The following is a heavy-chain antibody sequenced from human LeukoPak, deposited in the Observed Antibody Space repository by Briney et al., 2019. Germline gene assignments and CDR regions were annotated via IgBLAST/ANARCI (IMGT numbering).Heavy chain of an antibody. CDR2: ISRGGTSI. V-gene: IGHV3-11*04. J-gene: IGHJ6*03. D-gene: IGHD3-22*01. Sequence: GGSLRLSCAASGFTFSDYYMSWIRQAPGKGLQWISYISRGGTSIYYADSVKGRFSISRDNAKNSLYLQMNSLRAEDTAVYYCASAYYCDSSGYYPWELLLGYMDVWGKGTTVTISS. CDR3: ASAYYCDSSGYYPWELLLGYMDV. CDR1: GFTFSDYY.